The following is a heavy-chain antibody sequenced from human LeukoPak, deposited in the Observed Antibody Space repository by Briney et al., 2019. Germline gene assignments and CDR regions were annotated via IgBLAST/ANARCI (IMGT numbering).Heavy chain of an antibody. CDR1: GFTFSSYA. CDR2: ISGSGGST. V-gene: IGHV3-23*01. J-gene: IGHJ1*01. CDR3: AKDLRYSTGFSYFHH. Sequence: PGGSLRLSCAASGFTFSSYAMSWVRQAPGKGLEWVSAISGSGGSTYYADSVKGRFTISRDNSKNTLSLQMNSLRAEDTAVYYCAKDLRYSTGFSYFHHWGQGTLVTVSS. D-gene: IGHD6-19*01.